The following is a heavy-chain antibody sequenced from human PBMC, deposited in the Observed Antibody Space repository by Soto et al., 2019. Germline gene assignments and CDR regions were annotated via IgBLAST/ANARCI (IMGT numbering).Heavy chain of an antibody. V-gene: IGHV4-30-4*01. CDR3: ASQLTERDAFDI. CDR1: GGSISSGDYY. J-gene: IGHJ3*02. Sequence: SETLSLTCTVSGGSISSGDYYWSWIRQPPGKGLEWIGYIYYSGSTYYNPSLKSRVTISVDTSKNQFSLKLSSVTAADTAVYYCASQLTERDAFDIWGQGTMVTVSS. D-gene: IGHD1-1*01. CDR2: IYYSGST.